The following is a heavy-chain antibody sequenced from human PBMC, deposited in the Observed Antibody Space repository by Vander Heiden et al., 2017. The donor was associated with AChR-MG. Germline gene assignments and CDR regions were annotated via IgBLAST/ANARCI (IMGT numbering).Heavy chain of an antibody. D-gene: IGHD3-9*01. V-gene: IGHV1-8*01. CDR1: GYTFTSYD. Sequence: QVQLVQSGAEVKTPGASVKVSCKASGYTFTSYDINWVRQATGQGLEWMGWMNPNRGNTGYAQKFQGRVTMTRNTSISTAYMELSSLRSEDTAVYYCARGRSLLGITISIDPWGQGTLVTVSS. CDR2: MNPNRGNT. J-gene: IGHJ5*02. CDR3: ARGRSLLGITISIDP.